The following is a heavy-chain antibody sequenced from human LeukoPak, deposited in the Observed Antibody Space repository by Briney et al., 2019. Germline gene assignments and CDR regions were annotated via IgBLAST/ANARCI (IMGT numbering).Heavy chain of an antibody. CDR1: GGSFSGYY. J-gene: IGHJ4*02. CDR3: ARAAVGYSYDFGY. Sequence: SETLSLTCAVYGGSFSGYYWGWIRQPPGKGLEWIGEINHSGSTNYNLSLKSRVTISVDTSKNQFSLKLSSVTAADTAVYYCARAAVGYSYDFGYWGQGTLVTVSS. CDR2: INHSGST. D-gene: IGHD5-18*01. V-gene: IGHV4-34*01.